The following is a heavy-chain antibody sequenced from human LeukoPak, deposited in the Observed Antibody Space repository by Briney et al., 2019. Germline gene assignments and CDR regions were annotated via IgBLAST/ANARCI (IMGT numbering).Heavy chain of an antibody. D-gene: IGHD4-17*01. Sequence: GGSLRLSCAASGFTFSTYRMNWARQAPGNGLEWVSYISGSSSTIHYADSVKGRLTVSRDNTKNTLYLQMNNLRDADTAVYYCASDSRDYVFDHWGQGALVTVSS. CDR3: ASDSRDYVFDH. CDR1: GFTFSTYR. CDR2: ISGSSSTI. J-gene: IGHJ4*02. V-gene: IGHV3-48*02.